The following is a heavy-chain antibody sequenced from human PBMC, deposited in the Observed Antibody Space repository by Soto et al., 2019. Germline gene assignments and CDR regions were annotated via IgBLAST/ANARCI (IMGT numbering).Heavy chain of an antibody. Sequence: SETLSLTCTVSGGSISSSSYYWGWIRQPPGKGLEWIGSIYYSGSTYYNPSLKSRVTISIDTSKNQFSLRLSSVTAADTAVYYCARQPYTSGAYYFDYWGQGTPVTVSS. V-gene: IGHV4-39*01. CDR2: IYYSGST. CDR1: GGSISSSSYY. D-gene: IGHD6-19*01. CDR3: ARQPYTSGAYYFDY. J-gene: IGHJ4*02.